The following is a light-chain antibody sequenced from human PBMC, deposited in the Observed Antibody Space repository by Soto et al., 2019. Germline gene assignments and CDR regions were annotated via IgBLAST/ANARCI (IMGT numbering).Light chain of an antibody. J-gene: IGKJ3*01. Sequence: EIVLTQSPATLSLSPGERATLSCRASQSVSSYLAWYQQKPGQDPRLLIYDASNRATGIPARFSGSGSGTDFTLTISSLEPEDFAVYYCQQRSNWPPRFTFGPGTKVDIK. V-gene: IGKV3-11*01. CDR3: QQRSNWPPRFT. CDR2: DAS. CDR1: QSVSSY.